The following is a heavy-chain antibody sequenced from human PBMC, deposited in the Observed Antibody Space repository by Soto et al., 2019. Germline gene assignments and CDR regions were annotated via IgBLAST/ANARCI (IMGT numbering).Heavy chain of an antibody. CDR2: ITGSSSSTI. CDR1: GFTFSSYS. Sequence: PGGALRLSCAAPGFTFSSYSMNWVRPAPGEWLEWVSYITGSSSSTIYYADSVKGRFTLSRDNAKNSLYLQMNSLRDEDTAVYYCARDSCSGGSCYGAFDIWGQGTMVTVS. V-gene: IGHV3-48*02. CDR3: ARDSCSGGSCYGAFDI. D-gene: IGHD2-15*01. J-gene: IGHJ3*02.